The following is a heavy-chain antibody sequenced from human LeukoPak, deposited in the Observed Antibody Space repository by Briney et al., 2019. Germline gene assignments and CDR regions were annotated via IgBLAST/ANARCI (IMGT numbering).Heavy chain of an antibody. D-gene: IGHD3-22*01. J-gene: IGHJ4*02. CDR1: GFTFSSYA. Sequence: GGSLRLSCAASGFTFSSYAMSWVRQAPGKGLEWVSAISGSGGSTYYADSVKGRFTISGDNSKNTLYLQMNSLRAEDTAVYYCAKESDGYYFTTSDYWGQGTLVTVSS. V-gene: IGHV3-23*01. CDR2: ISGSGGST. CDR3: AKESDGYYFTTSDY.